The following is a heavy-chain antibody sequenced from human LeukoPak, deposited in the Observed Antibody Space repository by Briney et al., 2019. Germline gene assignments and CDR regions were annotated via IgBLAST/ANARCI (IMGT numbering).Heavy chain of an antibody. CDR1: GGSISSDY. J-gene: IGHJ4*02. CDR3: ARDDDTAGIDY. CDR2: ISYSGST. Sequence: SETLSLTCTVSGGSISSDYWSWLRQTPEKGLEWIGYISYSGSTNYNPSLKSRVTISADTSKNQFSLKLRSVSAADTAVYYCARDDDTAGIDYWGQGTLVTVSS. V-gene: IGHV4-59*01. D-gene: IGHD1-1*01.